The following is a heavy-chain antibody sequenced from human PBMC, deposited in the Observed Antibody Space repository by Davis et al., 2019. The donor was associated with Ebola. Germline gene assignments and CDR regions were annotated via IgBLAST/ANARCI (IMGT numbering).Heavy chain of an antibody. Sequence: PGGSLRLSCAASGFSISRFDMHWVRHATGKGLEWVANIGTADDIYYQASVKGRFTISRENAKNSVYLQMNSLRAGDTAVYYCARGDFYDSSAFYDYWGQGTLVTVSS. CDR2: IGTADDI. V-gene: IGHV3-13*04. J-gene: IGHJ4*02. D-gene: IGHD3-22*01. CDR1: GFSISRFD. CDR3: ARGDFYDSSAFYDY.